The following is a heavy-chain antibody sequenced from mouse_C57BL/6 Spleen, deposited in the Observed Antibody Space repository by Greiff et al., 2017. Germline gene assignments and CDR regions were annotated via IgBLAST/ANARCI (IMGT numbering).Heavy chain of an antibody. CDR3: ARGGLYFDY. Sequence: DVKLVESGGGLVKPGGSLKLSCAASGFTFSDYGMHWVRQAPEKGLEWVAYISSGSSTIYYADTVKGRFTISRDNAKNTLFLQMTSLRSEDTAMNYCARGGLYFDYWGQGTTLTVSS. CDR1: GFTFSDYG. V-gene: IGHV5-17*01. CDR2: ISSGSSTI. J-gene: IGHJ2*01. D-gene: IGHD3-3*01.